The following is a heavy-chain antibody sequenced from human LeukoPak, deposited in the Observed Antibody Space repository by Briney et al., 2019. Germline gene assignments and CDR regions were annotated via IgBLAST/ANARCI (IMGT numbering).Heavy chain of an antibody. D-gene: IGHD1-26*01. CDR1: GGSISSATYY. Sequence: PSQTLSLTCTVSGGSISSATYYWSWIRQPAGKGLEWIGRIYTGGSTNYNPSLKSRVTISVDTSKNQFSLKLSSVTAADTAVYYCAREPLSGSYYGIHSYAFDIWGQGTMVTVSS. J-gene: IGHJ3*02. CDR3: AREPLSGSYYGIHSYAFDI. V-gene: IGHV4-61*02. CDR2: IYTGGST.